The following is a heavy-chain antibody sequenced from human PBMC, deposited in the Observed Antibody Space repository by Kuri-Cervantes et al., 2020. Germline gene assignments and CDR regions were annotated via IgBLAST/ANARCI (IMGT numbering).Heavy chain of an antibody. CDR1: GFTFSNAW. V-gene: IGHV3-15*01. Sequence: GESLKISCKGSGFTFSNAWMSWVRQAPGKGLEWVGRIKSKTDGGTTDYAAPVKGRFTISRDDSKNTLYLQMNSLKTEDTAVYYCTTDLRGSYYRDAFDIWGQGTMVTVSS. CDR2: IKSKTDGGTT. CDR3: TTDLRGSYYRDAFDI. J-gene: IGHJ3*02. D-gene: IGHD1-26*01.